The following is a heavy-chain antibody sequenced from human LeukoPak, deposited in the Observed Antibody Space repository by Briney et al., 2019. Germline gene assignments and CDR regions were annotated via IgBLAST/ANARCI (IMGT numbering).Heavy chain of an antibody. CDR3: ARGSVDTTYYDFWSGYYTPVPWFDP. J-gene: IGHJ5*02. CDR2: INSDGSST. CDR1: GFTFSSYW. D-gene: IGHD3-3*01. V-gene: IGHV3-74*01. Sequence: GGSLRLSCAASGFTFSSYWMHWVRQAPGKGLVWVSRINSDGSSTSYADSVKGRFTISGDNAKNTLYLQMNSLRAEDTAVYYCARGSVDTTYYDFWSGYYTPVPWFDPWGQGTLVTVSS.